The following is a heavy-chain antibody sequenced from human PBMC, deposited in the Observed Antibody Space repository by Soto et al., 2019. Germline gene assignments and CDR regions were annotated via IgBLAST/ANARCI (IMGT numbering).Heavy chain of an antibody. CDR1: GGTFSSYA. CDR2: IIPIFGTA. D-gene: IGHD3-9*01. V-gene: IGHV1-69*01. J-gene: IGHJ5*02. Sequence: QVQLVQSGAEVKKPGSSVKVSCKASGGTFSSYAISWVRQAPGQGLEWMGGIIPIFGTADYAQNFPGRVPISADDSTRTAYMELSSLRCEDTSVYYGARCDILTGRGWGLFDPWGQGTLVTVSS. CDR3: ARCDILTGRGWGLFDP.